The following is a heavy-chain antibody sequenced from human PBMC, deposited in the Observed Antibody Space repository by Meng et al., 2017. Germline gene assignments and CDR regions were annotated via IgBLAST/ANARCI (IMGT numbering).Heavy chain of an antibody. V-gene: IGHV3-53*01. D-gene: IGHD6-19*01. CDR1: GFTFSSYA. J-gene: IGHJ4*02. CDR2: IYSGGST. Sequence: GESLKISCAASGFTFSSYAMHWVRQAPGKGLEWVSVIYSGGSTYYADSVKGRFTISRDNSKNTLYLQMNSLRAEDTAVYYCARGGSSGWYNYWGQGTLVTVSS. CDR3: ARGGSSGWYNY.